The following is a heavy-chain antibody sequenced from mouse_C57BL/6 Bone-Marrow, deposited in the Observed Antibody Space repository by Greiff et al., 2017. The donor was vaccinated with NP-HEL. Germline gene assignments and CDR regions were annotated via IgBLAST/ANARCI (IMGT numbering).Heavy chain of an antibody. D-gene: IGHD1-1*01. J-gene: IGHJ3*01. CDR2: IRNKANGYTT. CDR1: GFTFTDYY. V-gene: IGHV7-3*01. Sequence: EVMLVESGGGLVQPGGSLSLSCAASGFTFTDYYMSWVRQPPGKALEWLGFIRNKANGYTTEYSASVKGRFTISRDNSQSILYLQMNALRAEDSATYYCARCQSNTTGFAYWGQGTLVTVSA. CDR3: ARCQSNTTGFAY.